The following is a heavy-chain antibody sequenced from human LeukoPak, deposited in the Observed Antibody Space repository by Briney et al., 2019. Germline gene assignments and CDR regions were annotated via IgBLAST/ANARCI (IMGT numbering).Heavy chain of an antibody. J-gene: IGHJ6*03. CDR3: ARHYYDSRYPTSGYYMDV. D-gene: IGHD3-22*01. V-gene: IGHV3-11*03. Sequence: GGSLRLSCEGSGFSFRDYYMSWIRQTPGKGLEWVSYISNSGTDTNYADSVKGRFTISRDNAKNSLYLQMNSLRAEDTALYYCARHYYDSRYPTSGYYMDVWGKGTTVTVSS. CDR1: GFSFRDYY. CDR2: ISNSGTDT.